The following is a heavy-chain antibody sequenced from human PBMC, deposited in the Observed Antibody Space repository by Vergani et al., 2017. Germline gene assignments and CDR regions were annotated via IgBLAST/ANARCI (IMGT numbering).Heavy chain of an antibody. CDR3: ARSYGSGWSFYCYYGIDV. Sequence: QVQLVQSGAEVKKPGSSVKVSCKASGGTFSSYAISWVRQAPGQGLGWMGGIIPIFGTANYAQKFQGRVTITADESTSTAYMELSSLRSEDTAVYYCARSYGSGWSFYCYYGIDVWGQGTTVTVSS. J-gene: IGHJ6*02. CDR1: GGTFSSYA. CDR2: IIPIFGTA. D-gene: IGHD6-19*01. V-gene: IGHV1-69*12.